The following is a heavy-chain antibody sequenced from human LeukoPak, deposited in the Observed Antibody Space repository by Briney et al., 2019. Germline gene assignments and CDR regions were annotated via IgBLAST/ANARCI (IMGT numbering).Heavy chain of an antibody. CDR3: ARDQDLIAVAGTREYYFDY. CDR1: GFTFSSYA. V-gene: IGHV3-30*04. D-gene: IGHD6-19*01. CDR2: ISYDGSNK. Sequence: GGSLRLSCAASGFTFSSYAMHWVRQAPGKGLEWVAVISYDGSNKYYADSVKGRFTISRDNSKNTLYLQMNSLRAEDTAVYYCARDQDLIAVAGTREYYFDYWAREPWSPSPQ. J-gene: IGHJ4*02.